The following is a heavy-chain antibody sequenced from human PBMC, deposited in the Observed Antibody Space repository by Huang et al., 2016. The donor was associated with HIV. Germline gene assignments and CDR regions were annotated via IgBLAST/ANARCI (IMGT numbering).Heavy chain of an antibody. CDR2: IDHSGTA. Sequence: QLQLQESGSRLVRPSETLSLTCAVSGGSIISSGYSWSWIRQPPGKGLEWIGYIDHSGTARYNRSLKSRVTMAVDTSKDRFSLKLTSVTAADTAVYYCARDLYSSGWHAFDTWGQGTMVTVSS. J-gene: IGHJ3*02. D-gene: IGHD6-19*01. CDR1: GGSIISSGYS. V-gene: IGHV4-30-2*01. CDR3: ARDLYSSGWHAFDT.